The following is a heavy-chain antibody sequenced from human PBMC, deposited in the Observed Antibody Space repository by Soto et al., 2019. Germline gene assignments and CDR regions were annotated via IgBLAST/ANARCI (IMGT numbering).Heavy chain of an antibody. CDR2: IFSNDEK. V-gene: IGHV2-26*01. CDR3: ALILPLWYYYGMDV. Sequence: QVTLKESGPVLVKPTETLTLTCTVSGFSLSNARMGVSWIRQPPGKALERLAHIFSNDEKSYSTSLKSRLTISKDTSKSHVGLTMTNMDPVDTATYYCALILPLWYYYGMDVWGQGTTVTVSS. CDR1: GFSLSNARMG. J-gene: IGHJ6*02.